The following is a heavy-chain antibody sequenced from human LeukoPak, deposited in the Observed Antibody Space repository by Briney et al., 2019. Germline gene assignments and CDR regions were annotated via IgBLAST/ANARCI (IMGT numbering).Heavy chain of an antibody. V-gene: IGHV3-23*01. D-gene: IGHD5-24*01. CDR2: INGSGDAT. CDR3: AKSDCSSDGCKLLNY. J-gene: IGHJ4*02. Sequence: GGSLRLSCAVSGSIFDHFAMSWVRQAPGKGLEWVSLINGSGDATKHADSVMGRFTISRDNSKNTLYLQMNSLRAEDTAVYYCAKSDCSSDGCKLLNYWGQGTLVTVSS. CDR1: GSIFDHFA.